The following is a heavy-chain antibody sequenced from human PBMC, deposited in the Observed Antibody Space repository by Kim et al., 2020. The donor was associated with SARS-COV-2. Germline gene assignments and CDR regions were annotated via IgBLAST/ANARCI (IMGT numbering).Heavy chain of an antibody. J-gene: IGHJ6*02. CDR1: GASISSYY. Sequence: SETLSLTCNVSGASISSYYWSWIRQPPGKGLEWIGYISFIGNTNYNTSLKSRVTISVDTSKNQFSLKVSSVTAADTAVNSFSRDGCISTSCMDAWGQGT. CDR2: ISFIGNT. D-gene: IGHD2-2*01. V-gene: IGHV4-59*13. CDR3: SRDGCISTSCMDA.